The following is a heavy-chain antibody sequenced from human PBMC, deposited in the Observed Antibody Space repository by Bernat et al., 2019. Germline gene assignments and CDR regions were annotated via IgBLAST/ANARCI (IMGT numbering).Heavy chain of an antibody. V-gene: IGHV4-31*03. D-gene: IGHD3-10*01. J-gene: IGHJ4*02. CDR3: AREYYYGSGSYSFYFDY. CDR2: IYYSGST. Sequence: QVQLQESGPGLVKPSQTLSLTYTVSGGSISSGDYYWSWIRQHPGKGLEWIGYIYYSGSTYYNPSLKSRVTISVDTSKNQFSLKLSSVTAADTAVYYCAREYYYGSGSYSFYFDYWGQGTLVTVSS. CDR1: GGSISSGDYY.